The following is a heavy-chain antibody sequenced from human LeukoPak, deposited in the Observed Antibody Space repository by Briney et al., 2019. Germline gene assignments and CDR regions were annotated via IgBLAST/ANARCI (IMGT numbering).Heavy chain of an antibody. CDR3: ARGREDDILTGYYKGRYFDY. J-gene: IGHJ4*02. V-gene: IGHV4-61*02. CDR1: GGSISSGSYY. Sequence: SETLSLTCTVSGGSISSGSYYWSWIRQPAGKGLDWIGRIYTTGSTNYNPSLKSRVTISVDTSKNQFSLKLSSVTAADTAVYYCARGREDDILTGYYKGRYFDYWGQGTLVTVTS. D-gene: IGHD3-9*01. CDR2: IYTTGST.